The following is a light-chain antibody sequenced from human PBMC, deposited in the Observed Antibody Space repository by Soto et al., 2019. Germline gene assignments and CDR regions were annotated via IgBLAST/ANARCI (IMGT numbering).Light chain of an antibody. CDR3: QQYDTSAT. CDR1: RSVSASY. V-gene: IGKV3-20*01. Sequence: ETVLTQSPGTLSLSPGERATLSCMASRSVSASYLAWYQQKPGQAPRLLIYGASSRATGFPDRFSGSGSGTDVTLTISRLEPEDSAVYYCQQYDTSATCGHGTKLEI. CDR2: GAS. J-gene: IGKJ2*01.